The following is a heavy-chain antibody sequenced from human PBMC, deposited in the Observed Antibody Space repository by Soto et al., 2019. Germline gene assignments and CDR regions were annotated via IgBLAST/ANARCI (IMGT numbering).Heavy chain of an antibody. V-gene: IGHV4-30-4*01. CDR1: GGSISGGDYY. D-gene: IGHD5-18*01. J-gene: IGHJ4*02. Sequence: SETLSLTCTVSGGSISGGDYYWSWIRQPPGKGLEWIGYIYYSGSTYYNPSLKSRVTISVDTPKNQFSLKLSSVTAADTAVYYCARGRYVNIAMVPGYWGQGTLVTSPQ. CDR2: IYYSGST. CDR3: ARGRYVNIAMVPGY.